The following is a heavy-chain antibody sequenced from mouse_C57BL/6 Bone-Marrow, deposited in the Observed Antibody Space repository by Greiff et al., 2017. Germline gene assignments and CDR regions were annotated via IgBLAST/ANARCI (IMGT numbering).Heavy chain of an antibody. V-gene: IGHV1-81*01. CDR3: AREGDYCGSAWFAY. CDR2: IYPRSGNT. D-gene: IGHD1-1*01. CDR1: GYTFTSYG. J-gene: IGHJ3*01. Sequence: VKLQQSGAELARPGASVKLSCTASGYTFTSYGISWVKQRTGQGLEWIGEIYPRSGNTYYNEKFKGKATLTADKSSSTAYMELRSLTSEDSAVYFCAREGDYCGSAWFAYWGQGTLVTVSA.